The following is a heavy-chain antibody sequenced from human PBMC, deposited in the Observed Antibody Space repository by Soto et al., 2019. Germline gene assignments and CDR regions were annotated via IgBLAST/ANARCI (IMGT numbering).Heavy chain of an antibody. D-gene: IGHD3-22*01. CDR3: ATYSYLLDTSGYHDV. CDR2: IFYNGKT. CDR1: GGSVFSSSSY. Sequence: SETLSLTCTVTGGSVFSSSSYWAWIRQSPGKGLEWIGQIFYNGKTYYSPSLGSRVTMSVDSSNNLFSLSLRSVTAADTALYYCATYSYLLDTSGYHDVWGQGLQVTVSS. V-gene: IGHV4-39*01. J-gene: IGHJ4*02.